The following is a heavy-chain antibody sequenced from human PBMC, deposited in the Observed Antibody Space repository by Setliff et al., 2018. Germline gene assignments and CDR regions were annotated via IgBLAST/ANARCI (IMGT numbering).Heavy chain of an antibody. CDR3: AAAPAGSDVFDM. V-gene: IGHV3-73*01. CDR1: GFTFSGSA. Sequence: GGSLRLSCAASGFTFSGSAMYWVRQASGKGLEWVGRIRSKSDSYATIYAASVRGRFTISRDDSKNTAYLQMNSLKTEDTAVYYCAAAPAGSDVFDMWGQGTTVTVSS. D-gene: IGHD6-13*01. CDR2: IRSKSDSYAT. J-gene: IGHJ3*02.